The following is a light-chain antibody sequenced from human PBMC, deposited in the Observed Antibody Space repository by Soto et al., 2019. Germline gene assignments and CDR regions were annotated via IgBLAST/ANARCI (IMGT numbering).Light chain of an antibody. CDR2: EVS. J-gene: IGLJ1*01. V-gene: IGLV2-23*02. CDR1: SSDVGTYNL. Sequence: QSVLTQPASVTASPGHSISISSTRTSSDVGTYNLVSWYQQHPGKAPKLMIYEVSTRPSGISNRFSGSKSGNTASLTISGLHAEDEADYYCCSYAGSSAFYVFGSGTKVTVL. CDR3: CSYAGSSAFYV.